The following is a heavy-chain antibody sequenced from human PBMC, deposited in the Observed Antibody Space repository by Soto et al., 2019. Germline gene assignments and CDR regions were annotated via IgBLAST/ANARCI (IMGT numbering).Heavy chain of an antibody. CDR1: GFTFSGSW. Sequence: ESGGGLVQPGGSLRLTCAVSGFTFSGSWMSWVRQAPGKGLEWVANVNQDGSDKNYVDSVKGRFTISRDNAKNALYLQMNSLRVGEGGGDYCGGGGGNFDYWGQGSLVTVSS. CDR3: GGGGGNFDY. CDR2: VNQDGSDK. D-gene: IGHD3-16*01. J-gene: IGHJ4*02. V-gene: IGHV3-7*04.